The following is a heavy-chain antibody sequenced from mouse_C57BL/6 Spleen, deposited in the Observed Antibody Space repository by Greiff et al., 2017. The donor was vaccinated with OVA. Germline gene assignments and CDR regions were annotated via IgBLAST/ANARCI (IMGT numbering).Heavy chain of an antibody. Sequence: EVKLVESGPELVKPGASVKISCKASGYSFTDYNMNWVKQSNGKSLEWIGVINPNYGTTSSNQKFKGKATLTVDQSSSTAYMQLNSLTYEDSAGYYCARQGSDYYSSSYWYFDVWGTGTTVTVSS. CDR2: INPNYGTT. D-gene: IGHD1-1*01. CDR1: GYSFTDYN. V-gene: IGHV1-39*01. J-gene: IGHJ1*03. CDR3: ARQGSDYYSSSYWYFDV.